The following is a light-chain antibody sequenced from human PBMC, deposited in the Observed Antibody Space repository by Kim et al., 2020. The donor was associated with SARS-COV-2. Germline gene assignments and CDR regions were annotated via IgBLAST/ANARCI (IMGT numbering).Light chain of an antibody. V-gene: IGKV3-15*01. CDR2: RAS. J-gene: IGKJ4*01. CDR1: QTVHRN. Sequence: EIVMTQSPATLSVSPGERVTHSCRASQTVHRNLAWYQQKGGQPPRLLIYRASTRDTDIPDRFSGSGSGTEFTLTIHSLRSEDSGNYYCQQFSKWPLTFGGGTKVDIK. CDR3: QQFSKWPLT.